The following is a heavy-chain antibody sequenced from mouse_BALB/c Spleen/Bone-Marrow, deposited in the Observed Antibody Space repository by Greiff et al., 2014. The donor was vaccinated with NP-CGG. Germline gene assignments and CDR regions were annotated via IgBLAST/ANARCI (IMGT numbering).Heavy chain of an antibody. J-gene: IGHJ4*01. CDR1: GFTFSDYY. CDR2: ISDGGSYT. CDR3: ARTYRPFALVY. Sequence: EVQRVESGGGLVKPGGSLKLSCAASGFTFSDYYMYWVRQTPEKRLEWVATISDGGSYTDYPGSVKGRFTVSRDNAKNNLYLQXXXXXSEDTAMYYCARTYRPFALVYWGQGTSVTVSS. D-gene: IGHD2-14*01. V-gene: IGHV5-4*02.